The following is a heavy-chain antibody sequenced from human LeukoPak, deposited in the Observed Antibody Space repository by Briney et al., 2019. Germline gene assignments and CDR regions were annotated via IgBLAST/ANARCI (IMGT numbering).Heavy chain of an antibody. CDR2: ISSSGSTV. V-gene: IGHV3-11*01. CDR3: ARDPYVVTAIPGDY. J-gene: IGHJ4*02. D-gene: IGHD2-21*02. CDR1: GFTFSDYY. Sequence: GGSLRLSCAASGFTFSDYYMSWIRQAPGKGLEWVSYISSSGSTVYYADSVKGRFTISRDNAKNSLYLQMNSLRAEDTAVYYCARDPYVVTAIPGDYWGQGTLVTVSS.